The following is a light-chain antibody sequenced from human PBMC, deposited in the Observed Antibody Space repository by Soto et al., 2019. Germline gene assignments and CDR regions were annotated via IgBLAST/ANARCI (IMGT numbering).Light chain of an antibody. J-gene: IGLJ2*01. V-gene: IGLV2-8*01. CDR2: EVS. CDR3: SSYTSSSTLAV. CDR1: SSDVGGYNY. Sequence: QSVLTQPPSASGSPGQSVTISCTGTSSDVGGYNYVSWYQQHPGKAPKLMIYEVSKRPSGVPDRFSGSKSGNTASLTISGLQAEDEADYYCSSYTSSSTLAVFGGGTQLTVL.